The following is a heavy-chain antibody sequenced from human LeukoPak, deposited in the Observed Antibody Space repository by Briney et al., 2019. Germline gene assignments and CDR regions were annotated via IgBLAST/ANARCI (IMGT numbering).Heavy chain of an antibody. CDR1: GGSISSYY. J-gene: IGHJ4*02. D-gene: IGHD6-13*01. CDR2: IYSTGST. V-gene: IGHV4-4*07. CDR3: ARQIASAGTAGFDF. Sequence: SETLSLTCTVSGGSISSYYWSWIRQPAGEGLEWIGRIYSTGSTNYNPSLKSRVTMSVDTSKNQFSLRLRSVTAADTAVYYCARQIASAGTAGFDFWGQGALVIVSS.